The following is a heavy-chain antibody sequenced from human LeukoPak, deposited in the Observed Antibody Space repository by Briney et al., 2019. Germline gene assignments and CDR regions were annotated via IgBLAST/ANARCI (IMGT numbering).Heavy chain of an antibody. J-gene: IGHJ4*02. CDR1: GGSISSYY. Sequence: TASETLSLTCTVSGGSISSYYWSWLRQPPGKGLEWIGYIYYSGSTNYNPSLKSRVTISVDTSKNQFSLKLSSVTAADTAVYYCARGGTGDLGYWGQGTLVTVSS. CDR3: ARGGTGDLGY. CDR2: IYYSGST. D-gene: IGHD7-27*01. V-gene: IGHV4-59*01.